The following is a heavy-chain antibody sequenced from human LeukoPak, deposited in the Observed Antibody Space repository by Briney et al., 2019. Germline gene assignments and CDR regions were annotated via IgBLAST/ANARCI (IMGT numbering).Heavy chain of an antibody. D-gene: IGHD3-22*01. J-gene: IGHJ4*02. CDR1: GFTFSSYA. CDR3: ARGHHYYDSSAYYY. Sequence: GGSLRLSCAASGFTFSSYAMHWVRQAPGKGLEWVAVISYDGSNKYYADSVKGRFTISRDNSKNTLYLQMSSLRAEDTAVYYCARGHHYYDSSAYYYWGQGTLVTVSS. V-gene: IGHV3-30-3*01. CDR2: ISYDGSNK.